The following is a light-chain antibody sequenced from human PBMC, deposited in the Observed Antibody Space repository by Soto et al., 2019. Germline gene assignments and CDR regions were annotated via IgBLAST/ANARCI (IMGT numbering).Light chain of an antibody. J-gene: IGKJ1*01. CDR3: QQYDKWPET. CDR2: GAS. V-gene: IGKV3D-15*01. CDR1: QSVSTN. Sequence: EVVMTQSPAAVSVSPGERATLSCRPSQSVSTNLAWYQQKPGQAPRLLIYGASGRATAIPARFSGSGSGTEFTLTISSLQSEDCAIYYCQQYDKWPETFGQGTKV.